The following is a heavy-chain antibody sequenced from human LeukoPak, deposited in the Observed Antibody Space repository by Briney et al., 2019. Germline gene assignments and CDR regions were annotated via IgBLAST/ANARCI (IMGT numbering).Heavy chain of an antibody. CDR1: GFTFSSYW. J-gene: IGHJ4*02. V-gene: IGHV3-74*01. CDR2: INSDGSST. CDR3: AREHGYSYAFDY. Sequence: PGGSLRLSCAASGFTFSSYWMHWVRQAPGKGLVWVSRINSDGSSTSYADSVKGRFTISRDNAKNTLYLQMNSLRAEDTAVYYCAREHGYSYAFDYWGQGTLVTASS. D-gene: IGHD5-18*01.